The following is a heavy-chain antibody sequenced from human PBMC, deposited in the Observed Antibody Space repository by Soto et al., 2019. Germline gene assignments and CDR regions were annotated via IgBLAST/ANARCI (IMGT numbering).Heavy chain of an antibody. V-gene: IGHV2-5*02. J-gene: IGHJ4*02. D-gene: IGHD1-1*01. CDR1: GFSLTTSGVG. CDR3: AHSRAGYNWDDGYFDY. CDR2: IYWDNDR. Sequence: QITLKESGPALVNPTQTLTLTCTFSGFSLTTSGVGVGWIRQPPGKALEWLGPIYWDNDRRYSPSLTSRLTITKHTSKNQLVLKMTDLGPVDTATYYCAHSRAGYNWDDGYFDYWGQGSLVTVS.